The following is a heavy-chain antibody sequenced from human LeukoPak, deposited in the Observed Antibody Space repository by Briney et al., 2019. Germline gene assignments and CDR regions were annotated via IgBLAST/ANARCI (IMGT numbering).Heavy chain of an antibody. CDR3: ARDLVRHPAYCGGDCYYYGMDV. CDR1: GYTFTGYY. CDR2: INPNSGGT. D-gene: IGHD2-21*01. Sequence: VASVKVSCKASGYTFTGYYMHWVRPAPGQGLAWMGWINPNSGGTNYAQKFQGRVTMTRDTSISTAYMELSRLRSDDTAVYYCARDLVRHPAYCGGDCYYYGMDVWGQGTTVTVSS. J-gene: IGHJ6*02. V-gene: IGHV1-2*02.